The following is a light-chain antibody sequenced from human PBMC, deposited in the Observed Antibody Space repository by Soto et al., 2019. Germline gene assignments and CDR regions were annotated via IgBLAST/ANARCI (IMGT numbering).Light chain of an antibody. CDR3: QHYGRSSYT. J-gene: IGKJ2*01. CDR1: QSVSSNY. V-gene: IGKV3-20*01. Sequence: ESVLKQSPGTLSLSPGERATLSCRASQSVSSNYLAWYQQRPGQAPRLLIYGASSRATGIPDRFSGSGSGTDFTLTISRLEPEDCAVYYCQHYGRSSYTFGQGTKLEIK. CDR2: GAS.